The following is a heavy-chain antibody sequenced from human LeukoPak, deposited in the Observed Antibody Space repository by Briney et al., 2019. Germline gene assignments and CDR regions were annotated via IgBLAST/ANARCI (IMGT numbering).Heavy chain of an antibody. V-gene: IGHV3-48*03. J-gene: IGHJ4*01. CDR2: ISSSGSTI. Sequence: QTGGSLRLSCAASGFTFSSYEMNWVRQAPGKGLEWVSYISSSGSTIYYADSVKGRFTISRDNAKNSLYLQMNSLRAEDTAVYYCATLFGSSRGAFDYWGHGTLVTVSS. D-gene: IGHD3-10*01. CDR3: ATLFGSSRGAFDY. CDR1: GFTFSSYE.